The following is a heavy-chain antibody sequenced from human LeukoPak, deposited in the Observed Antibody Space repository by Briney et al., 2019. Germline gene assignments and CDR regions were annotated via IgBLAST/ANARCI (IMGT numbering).Heavy chain of an antibody. CDR1: GGSISSYY. CDR3: ARVGAGLDWFDP. CDR2: IYYSGST. Sequence: SETLSLTCTVSGGSISSYYWSWIRQPPGKGLEWIGYIYYSGSTNYNPSLKSRVTVSVDTSKSQFSLKLSSVTAADTAVYYCARVGAGLDWFDPWGQGTLVTVSS. J-gene: IGHJ5*02. V-gene: IGHV4-59*01. D-gene: IGHD4-17*01.